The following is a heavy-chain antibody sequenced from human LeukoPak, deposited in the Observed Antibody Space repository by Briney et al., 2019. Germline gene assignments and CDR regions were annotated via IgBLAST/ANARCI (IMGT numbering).Heavy chain of an antibody. V-gene: IGHV1-69*13. CDR2: IIPIFGTA. CDR3: ASPTIFSRDGYNFAY. D-gene: IGHD5-24*01. J-gene: IGHJ4*02. Sequence: SVKVSCKASGGTFSSYAISWVRQAPGQGLEWMGGIIPIFGTANYAQKFQGRVTITADESTSTAYMELSSLRSEDTAVYYCASPTIFSRDGYNFAYWGQGTLVTVSS. CDR1: GGTFSSYA.